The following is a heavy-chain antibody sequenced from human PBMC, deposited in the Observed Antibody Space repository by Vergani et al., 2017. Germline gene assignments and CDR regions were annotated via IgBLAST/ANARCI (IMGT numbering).Heavy chain of an antibody. D-gene: IGHD3-22*01. Sequence: QVQLQESGPGLVKPSETLTLTCAVSGYSISSGYYWGWIRQPPGKGLEWIGSIYHSGSTYYNPSLKSRVTISVDTSKNQFSLKLSSVTAADTAVYYCARRSYDSSGDYYGYWGQGTLVTVSS. CDR3: ARRSYDSSGDYYGY. CDR1: GYSISSGYY. V-gene: IGHV4-38-2*01. CDR2: IYHSGST. J-gene: IGHJ4*02.